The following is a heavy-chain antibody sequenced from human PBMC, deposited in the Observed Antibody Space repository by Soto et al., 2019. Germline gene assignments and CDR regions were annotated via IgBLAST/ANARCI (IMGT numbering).Heavy chain of an antibody. Sequence: HPGGSLRLSCAASGFTVSNNYMSWVRQAPGKGLEWVSLIYSGGSTYYADSVKGRFTISRDNSKNTLYLQMNSLRAEDTAVYYCATYSSLDYWGQGTLVTVYS. CDR2: IYSGGST. CDR3: ATYSSLDY. CDR1: GFTVSNNY. V-gene: IGHV3-53*01. J-gene: IGHJ4*02. D-gene: IGHD6-13*01.